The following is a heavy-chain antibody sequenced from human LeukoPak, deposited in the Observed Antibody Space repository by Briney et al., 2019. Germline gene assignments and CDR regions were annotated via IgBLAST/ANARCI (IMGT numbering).Heavy chain of an antibody. D-gene: IGHD1-7*01. V-gene: IGHV4-30-4*08. CDR2: IYYSGST. CDR1: GGSISSGDYY. CDR3: ARSFGTQISFDY. J-gene: IGHJ4*02. Sequence: PSETLSLTCTVSGGSISSGDYYWSWIRQPPGKGLEWIGYIYYSGSTYYNPSLKSRVTISVDRSKNQFSLKLSSVTAADTAVYYCARSFGTQISFDYWGQGTLVTVSS.